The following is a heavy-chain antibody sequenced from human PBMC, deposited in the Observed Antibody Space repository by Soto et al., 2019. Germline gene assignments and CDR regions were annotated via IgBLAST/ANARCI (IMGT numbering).Heavy chain of an antibody. J-gene: IGHJ4*02. D-gene: IGHD3-16*01. Sequence: QVQLVESGGGVVQPGRSLRLSCAASGFTFSSYGMHWVRQAPGKGLEWVAVISYDGSNKYYADSVKVRFTISRDNSKNTLYLQMNSLRAEDTAVYYCATPPSRDGLIDYWGQGTLVTVSS. V-gene: IGHV3-30*03. CDR2: ISYDGSNK. CDR3: ATPPSRDGLIDY. CDR1: GFTFSSYG.